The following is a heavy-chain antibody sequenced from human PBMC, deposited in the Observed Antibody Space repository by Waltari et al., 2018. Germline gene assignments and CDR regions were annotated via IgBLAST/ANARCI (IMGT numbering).Heavy chain of an antibody. V-gene: IGHV4-39*01. D-gene: IGHD5-12*01. Sequence: QLQLQESGPGLVKPSETLSLPCTVSGGSIRCSPFYWGWIRQSPGKGLEWIGSIYYSGRTDYNPTLESRVTISGDTSKNQFSLKLSSVTAADTTVYYCARHWKKSGYRFDPWGQGTLVTVSS. J-gene: IGHJ5*02. CDR2: IYYSGRT. CDR3: ARHWKKSGYRFDP. CDR1: GGSIRCSPFY.